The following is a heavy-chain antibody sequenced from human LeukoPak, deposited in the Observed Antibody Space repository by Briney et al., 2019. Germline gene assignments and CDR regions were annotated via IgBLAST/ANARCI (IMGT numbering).Heavy chain of an antibody. CDR2: INPNSGGT. Sequence: ASVKVPCKASGYTFTGYYMHWVRQAPGQGLEWMGWINPNSGGTNYAQKFQGRVTMTGDTSISTAYMELSRLRSDDTAVYYCARNYCSSTSCYEFDYWGQGTLVTVSS. V-gene: IGHV1-2*02. CDR1: GYTFTGYY. D-gene: IGHD2-2*01. CDR3: ARNYCSSTSCYEFDY. J-gene: IGHJ4*02.